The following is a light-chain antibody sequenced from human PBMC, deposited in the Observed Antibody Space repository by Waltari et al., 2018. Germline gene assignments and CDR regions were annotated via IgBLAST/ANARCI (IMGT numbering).Light chain of an antibody. V-gene: IGKV4-1*01. Sequence: DIVMTQSPESLAVSLGERATINCKSSQSVLKTSTNKNYLAWYQHRPGQPPKLLLYWSSTRESWVPDRFSSSGSGTDFTLTISSLQAEDVAVYYCQQYYNAPVTFGGGTKMEI. J-gene: IGKJ4*01. CDR3: QQYYNAPVT. CDR2: WSS. CDR1: QSVLKTSTNKNY.